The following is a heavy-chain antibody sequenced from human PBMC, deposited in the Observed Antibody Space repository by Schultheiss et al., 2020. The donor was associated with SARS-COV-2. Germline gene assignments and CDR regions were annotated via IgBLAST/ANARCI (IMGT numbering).Heavy chain of an antibody. J-gene: IGHJ4*02. CDR2: MNPNSGNT. CDR1: GYTFTSYD. CDR3: ARARGDYGDADPYYFDY. D-gene: IGHD4-17*01. Sequence: ASVKVSCKASGYTFTSYDINWVRQATGQGLEWMGWMNPNSGNTGYAQKFQGRVTMTRDTSINTVYMDLSSLRSDDTALYFCARARGDYGDADPYYFDYWGQGTLVTVSS. V-gene: IGHV1-8*01.